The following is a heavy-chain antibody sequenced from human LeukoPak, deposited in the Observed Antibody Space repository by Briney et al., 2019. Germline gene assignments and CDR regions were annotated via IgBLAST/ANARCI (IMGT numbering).Heavy chain of an antibody. CDR3: ASTRDRYNWNSFDY. J-gene: IGHJ4*02. Sequence: PSETLSLTCTVSGRSISSYYWSWIRQPPGKGLEWIGYIYYSGSTNYNPSLKSRVTISVDTSKNQFSLKLSSVTAADTAVYYCASTRDRYNWNSFDYWGQGTLVTVSS. V-gene: IGHV4-59*01. D-gene: IGHD1-20*01. CDR2: IYYSGST. CDR1: GRSISSYY.